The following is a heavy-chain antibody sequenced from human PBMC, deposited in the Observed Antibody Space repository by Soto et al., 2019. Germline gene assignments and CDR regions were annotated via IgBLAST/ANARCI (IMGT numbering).Heavy chain of an antibody. V-gene: IGHV4-31*03. CDR2: IYYSGST. CDR1: GGSISSGGYY. Sequence: SETLSLTCTVSGGSISSGGYYWSWIRQHPGKGLEWIGYIYYSGSTYYNPSLKSRVTISVDTSKNQFSLKLSSVTAADTAVYYCARFYDSSGYYDPDYWGQGTLVTVSS. CDR3: ARFYDSSGYYDPDY. J-gene: IGHJ4*02. D-gene: IGHD3-22*01.